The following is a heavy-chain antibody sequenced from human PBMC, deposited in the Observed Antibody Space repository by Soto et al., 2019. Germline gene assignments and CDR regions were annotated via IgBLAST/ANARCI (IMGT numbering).Heavy chain of an antibody. CDR2: IIPIFGTT. J-gene: IGHJ6*02. CDR1: GGTFSGYG. CDR3: ARGRAKAHFYYGMDV. Sequence: QVQMMQSGAEVKKPGSSLKVSCKASGGTFSGYGISWVRQAPGQGLEWMGGIIPIFGTTNYAPNFRDRVTISADEARSTVYMDLSSLRTDDTAVYYCARGRAKAHFYYGMDVWGQGTAVTVSS. V-gene: IGHV1-69*01.